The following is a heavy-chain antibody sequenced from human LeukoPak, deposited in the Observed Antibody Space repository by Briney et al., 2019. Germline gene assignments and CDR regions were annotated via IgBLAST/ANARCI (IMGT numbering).Heavy chain of an antibody. D-gene: IGHD7-27*01. J-gene: IGHJ4*02. V-gene: IGHV3-7*03. Sequence: GGSLRLSCAASGFTFSSYWMNWARQAPGKGLEWVASINHNGNVNYYVDSVKGRFTISRDNAKNSLYLQMSNLRAEDTAVYYCTTDKLGVDYWGQGTLVTVSS. CDR2: INHNGNVN. CDR1: GFTFSSYW. CDR3: TTDKLGVDY.